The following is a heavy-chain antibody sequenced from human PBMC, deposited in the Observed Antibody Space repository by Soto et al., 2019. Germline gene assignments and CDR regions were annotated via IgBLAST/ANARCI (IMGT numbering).Heavy chain of an antibody. CDR2: ISSSSDTI. Sequence: PGGSLRLSCAASGFNFDDYGMHWVRQAPGKGLEWLSYISSSSDTIFYADSVKGRFTISRDNAKNSLYLQMNSLRAEDTAVYYCARDRKGYSYGNDYWGQGTLVTVSS. V-gene: IGHV3-48*01. CDR1: GFNFDDYG. J-gene: IGHJ4*02. CDR3: ARDRKGYSYGNDY. D-gene: IGHD5-18*01.